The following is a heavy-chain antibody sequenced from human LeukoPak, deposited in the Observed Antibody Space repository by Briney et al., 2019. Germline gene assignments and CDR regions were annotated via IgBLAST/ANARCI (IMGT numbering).Heavy chain of an antibody. V-gene: IGHV3-21*01. Sequence: PGGSPRLSCAASGFTFSSYSMNWVRQAPGKGLEWVSSISSSSSYIYYADSVKGRFTISRDNAKNSLYLQMNSLRAEDTAVYYCAREGHYDFWSGYYPTYYYYYMDVWGKGTTVTVSS. CDR3: AREGHYDFWSGYYPTYYYYYMDV. J-gene: IGHJ6*03. CDR2: ISSSSSYI. D-gene: IGHD3-3*01. CDR1: GFTFSSYS.